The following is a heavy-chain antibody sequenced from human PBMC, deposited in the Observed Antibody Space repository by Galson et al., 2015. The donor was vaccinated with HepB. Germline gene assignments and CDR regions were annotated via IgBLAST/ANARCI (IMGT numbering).Heavy chain of an antibody. CDR2: IKAGNGNT. J-gene: IGHJ4*02. Sequence: SVKVSCKASGYTFTSYAMHWVRQAPGQRLEWMGWIKAGNGNTKYSQKFQGRVTITRDTAAAYMELSSLRSEDTAVYYCARVGAVAGPYYFDYWGQGTLVTVSS. V-gene: IGHV1-3*01. D-gene: IGHD6-19*01. CDR3: ARVGAVAGPYYFDY. CDR1: GYTFTSYA.